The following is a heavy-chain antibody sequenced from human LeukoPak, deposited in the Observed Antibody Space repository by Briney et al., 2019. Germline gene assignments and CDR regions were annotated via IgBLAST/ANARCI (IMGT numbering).Heavy chain of an antibody. D-gene: IGHD4-17*01. J-gene: IGHJ6*02. Sequence: SGGSLRLSCAASGFTFSSYGMHWVRQAPGKGLEWVAVIWYDGSNKYYADSVKGRFTISRDNSKNTLYLQMNSLRAEDTAVYYCARDDVGYGDNYYGMDVWGQGTTVTVSS. CDR1: GFTFSSYG. V-gene: IGHV3-33*01. CDR3: ARDDVGYGDNYYGMDV. CDR2: IWYDGSNK.